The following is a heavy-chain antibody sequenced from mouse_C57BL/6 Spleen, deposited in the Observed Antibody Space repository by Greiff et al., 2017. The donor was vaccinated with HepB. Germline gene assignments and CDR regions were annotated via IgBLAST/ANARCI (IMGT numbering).Heavy chain of an antibody. J-gene: IGHJ2*01. D-gene: IGHD2-4*01. V-gene: IGHV1-82*01. CDR3: ARGRLPDY. Sequence: VQLQQSGPELVKPGASVKISCKASGYAFSSSWMNWVKQRPGKGLEWIGRIYPGDGDTNYNGKFKGKATLTADKSSSTAYMQLSSLASEDSAVSFCARGRLPDYWGQGTTLTVSS. CDR1: GYAFSSSW. CDR2: IYPGDGDT.